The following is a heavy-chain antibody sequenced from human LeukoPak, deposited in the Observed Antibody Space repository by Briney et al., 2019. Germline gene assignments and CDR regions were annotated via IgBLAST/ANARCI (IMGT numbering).Heavy chain of an antibody. J-gene: IGHJ4*02. D-gene: IGHD4-17*01. CDR3: ARSLTVPHVDY. V-gene: IGHV4-59*01. CDR2: IYYSGST. CDR1: GGSISSYY. Sequence: SETLSLTCTVSGGSISSYYWSWIRQPPGKGLEWIGYIYYSGSTNYNPPLKSRVTISVDTSKNQFSLKLSSVTAADTAVYYCARSLTVPHVDYWGQGTLVTVST.